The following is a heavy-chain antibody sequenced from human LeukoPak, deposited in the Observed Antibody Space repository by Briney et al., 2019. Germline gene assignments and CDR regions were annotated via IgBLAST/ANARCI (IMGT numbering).Heavy chain of an antibody. CDR3: ARPGAAAGNNYFDY. CDR2: INTNTGNP. V-gene: IGHV7-4-1*02. D-gene: IGHD6-25*01. Sequence: ASVKVSCKASGYTFTSYAMNWVRQAPGQGLEWMGWINTNTGNPTYAQGFTGRFVFSLDTSVSTAYLQISSLKAKDTAVYYCARPGAAAGNNYFDYWGQGTLVTVSS. J-gene: IGHJ4*02. CDR1: GYTFTSYA.